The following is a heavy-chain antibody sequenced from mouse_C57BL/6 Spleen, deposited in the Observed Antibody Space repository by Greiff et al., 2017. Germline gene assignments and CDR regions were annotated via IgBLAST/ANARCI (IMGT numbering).Heavy chain of an antibody. D-gene: IGHD2-3*01. Sequence: EVKVEESGGGLVQPGGSMKLSCVASGFTFSNYWMNWVRQSPEKGLEWVAQIRLKSDNYATHYAESVKGRFTISRDDSKSSVYLQMNNLRAEDTGIYYCTADDGLFAYWGQGTLVTVSA. CDR3: TADDGLFAY. CDR1: GFTFSNYW. CDR2: IRLKSDNYAT. J-gene: IGHJ3*01. V-gene: IGHV6-3*01.